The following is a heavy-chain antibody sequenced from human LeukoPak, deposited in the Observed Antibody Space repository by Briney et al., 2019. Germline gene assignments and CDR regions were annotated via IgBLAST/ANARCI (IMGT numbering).Heavy chain of an antibody. D-gene: IGHD3-3*02. CDR2: INSDGSST. J-gene: IGHJ5*02. Sequence: GGSLRLSCAASGFTFSSYWMHWVRQAPGKGLVWVSRINSDGSSTTYADSVKGRFTISRDNAKNTLYLQMNSLRAEDTAVYYCARDFIFGWFDPWGQGTLVTVSS. CDR3: ARDFIFGWFDP. V-gene: IGHV3-74*01. CDR1: GFTFSSYW.